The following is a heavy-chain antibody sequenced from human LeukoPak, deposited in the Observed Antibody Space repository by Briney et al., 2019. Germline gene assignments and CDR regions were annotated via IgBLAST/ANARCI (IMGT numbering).Heavy chain of an antibody. D-gene: IGHD3-22*01. CDR3: AGGVRSGCPFDP. J-gene: IGHJ5*02. CDR1: GFTFTSYT. Sequence: GGSLRLSCAASGFTFTSYTMNWVRQAPGKGLEWVSYISSSSRTIIHANSVKGRFTISSDNPKNSLYLQMNSLRDEDTAVYYCAGGVRSGCPFDPWGQGTLVTVSS. CDR2: ISSSSRTI. V-gene: IGHV3-48*02.